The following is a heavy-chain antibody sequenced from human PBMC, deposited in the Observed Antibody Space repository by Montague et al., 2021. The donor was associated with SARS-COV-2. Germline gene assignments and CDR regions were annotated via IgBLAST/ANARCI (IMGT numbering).Heavy chain of an antibody. CDR1: GFTFISYG. D-gene: IGHD6-13*01. CDR2: IWYDGSNK. J-gene: IGHJ6*02. V-gene: IGHV3-33*01. Sequence: SLRLSCAASGFTFISYGMHWVRQAPGKGLDWVAVIWYDGSNKYYADSVQGRFTISRDNSKNTLYLQMNSLRAEDTAVYYCARDNWGSSWYFQSGGMDVWGQGTTVTVSS. CDR3: ARDNWGSSWYFQSGGMDV.